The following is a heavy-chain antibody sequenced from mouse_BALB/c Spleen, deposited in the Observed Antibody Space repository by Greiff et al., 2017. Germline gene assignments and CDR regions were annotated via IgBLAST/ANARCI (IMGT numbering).Heavy chain of an antibody. J-gene: IGHJ4*01. CDR1: GYTFTSYW. CDR3: ARRPPLAMDY. V-gene: IGHV1-7*01. CDR2: INPSTGYT. D-gene: IGHD6-1*01. Sequence: VQLQESGAELAKPGASVKMSCKASGYTFTSYWMHWVKQRPGQGLEWIGYINPSTGYTEYNQKFKDKATLTADKSSSTAYMQLSSLTSEDSAVYYCARRPPLAMDYWGQGTSVTVSS.